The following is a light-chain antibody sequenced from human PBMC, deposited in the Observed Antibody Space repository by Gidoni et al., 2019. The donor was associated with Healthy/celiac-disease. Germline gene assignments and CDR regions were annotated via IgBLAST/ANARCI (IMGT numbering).Light chain of an antibody. J-gene: IGKJ1*01. CDR3: QQSYSTLTWT. V-gene: IGKV1-39*01. Sequence: DIQMTQPPSPLSASVGDRVTITCRASQSISSYLNWYQQKPGKAPKLLIYAASSLQSGVPSRCSGSGSGTDFTLTISSLQPEDFATYYCQQSYSTLTWTFGQGTKVEIK. CDR2: AAS. CDR1: QSISSY.